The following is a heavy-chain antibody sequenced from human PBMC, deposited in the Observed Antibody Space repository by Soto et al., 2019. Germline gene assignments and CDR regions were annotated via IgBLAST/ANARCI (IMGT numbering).Heavy chain of an antibody. V-gene: IGHV4-4*02. CDR2: IYHSGST. CDR3: ASAPYDYVWGSYRYGMDV. Sequence: SETLSLTCAVSGGSISSSNWWSWVRQPPGKGLEWIGEIYHSGSTNYNPSLKSRVTISVDKSKNQFSLKLSSVTAADTAVYYCASAPYDYVWGSYRYGMDVWGQGTTVTASS. CDR1: GGSISSSNW. D-gene: IGHD3-16*02. J-gene: IGHJ6*02.